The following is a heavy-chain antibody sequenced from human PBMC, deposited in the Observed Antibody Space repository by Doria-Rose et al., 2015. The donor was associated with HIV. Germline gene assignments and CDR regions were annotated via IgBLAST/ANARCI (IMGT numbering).Heavy chain of an antibody. V-gene: IGHV5-51*01. J-gene: IGHJ4*02. CDR1: GYSFTRYW. D-gene: IGHD2-2*03. Sequence: VQLQESGPQVKKSGESLKISCKGSGYSFTRYWISWVRQVPGKGLEWMGIVYPGDSDTRYSPSFRGQVTISVDKSINTAYLEWNSLKAPDTALYFCARRRGEGNADGFWGQGTLVNVSS. CDR2: VYPGDSDT. CDR3: ARRRGEGNADGF.